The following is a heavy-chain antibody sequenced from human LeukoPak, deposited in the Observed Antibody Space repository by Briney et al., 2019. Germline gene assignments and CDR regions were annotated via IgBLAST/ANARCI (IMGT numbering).Heavy chain of an antibody. V-gene: IGHV4-34*01. CDR3: ARTYNQNPYYFDY. CDR1: GGSFSGYY. Sequence: PSETLSLTCAVSGGSFSGYYWSWIRQPPGKGLEWIGEINHSGSTNYNPSLKSRVTISVDTSKNQFSLKQSSVTAADTAVYYCARTYNQNPYYFDYWGQGTLVTVSS. CDR2: INHSGST. J-gene: IGHJ4*02. D-gene: IGHD5-24*01.